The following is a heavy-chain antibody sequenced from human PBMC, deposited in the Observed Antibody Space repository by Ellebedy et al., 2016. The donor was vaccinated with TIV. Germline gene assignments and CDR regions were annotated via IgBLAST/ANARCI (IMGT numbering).Heavy chain of an antibody. CDR1: GFTVSSNY. Sequence: GESLKISCAASGFTVSSNYMSWVRQAPGKGLEWVSVIYSGGSTYYADSVKGRFTISRDNSKNTLYLQMNSLRAEDTAVYYCTTDPDIVVVPAAELERSNFDYWGQGTLVTVSS. J-gene: IGHJ4*02. CDR2: IYSGGST. CDR3: TTDPDIVVVPAAELERSNFDY. V-gene: IGHV3-66*01. D-gene: IGHD2-2*01.